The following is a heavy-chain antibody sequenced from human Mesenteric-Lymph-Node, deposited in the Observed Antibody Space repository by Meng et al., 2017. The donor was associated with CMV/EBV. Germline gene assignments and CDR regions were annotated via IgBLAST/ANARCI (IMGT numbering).Heavy chain of an antibody. CDR1: GGSFSGYY. CDR2: INHSGST. CDR3: ARHQRWLKSEGGFNY. Sequence: QGHRQQWGEGLLKPSETLSLPCAVYGGSFSGYYWSWIRQPPGKGLEWIGEINHSGSTNYNPSLKSRVTISVDTSKNQFSLKLSSVTAADTAVYYCARHQRWLKSEGGFNYWGQGTLVTVSS. D-gene: IGHD4-23*01. J-gene: IGHJ4*02. V-gene: IGHV4-34*01.